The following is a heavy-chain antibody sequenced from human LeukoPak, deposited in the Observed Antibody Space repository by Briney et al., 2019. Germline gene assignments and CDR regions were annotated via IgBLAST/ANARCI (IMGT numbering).Heavy chain of an antibody. CDR3: ARSGPVDCSGGSCHEGY. CDR1: GGSFSGYY. Sequence: PSETLSLTCAVYGGSFSGYYWSWIRQPPGKGLEWIGEINHSGSTNYNPSLKSRVTISVDTSKNQFSLKLSSVTAADTAVYYCARSGPVDCSGGSCHEGYWGQGTLVTVSS. CDR2: INHSGST. J-gene: IGHJ4*02. V-gene: IGHV4-34*01. D-gene: IGHD2-15*01.